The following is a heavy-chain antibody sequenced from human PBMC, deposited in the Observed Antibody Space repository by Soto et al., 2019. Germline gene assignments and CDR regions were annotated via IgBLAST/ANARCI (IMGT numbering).Heavy chain of an antibody. V-gene: IGHV1-18*01. J-gene: IGHJ4*02. CDR1: GYTFTSYG. D-gene: IGHD5-18*01. CDR2: ISAYNGNT. Sequence: ASVKVSCKASGYTFTSYGISWVRQAPGQGLEWMGWISAYNGNTNYAQKLQGRVTMTTDTSTSTAYMELRSLRSDDTAVYYCARDVLSAGYSYGHGFDYWGQGTLVTVS. CDR3: ARDVLSAGYSYGHGFDY.